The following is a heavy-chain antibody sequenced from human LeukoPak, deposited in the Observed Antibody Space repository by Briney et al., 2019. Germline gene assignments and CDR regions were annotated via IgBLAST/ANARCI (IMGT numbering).Heavy chain of an antibody. V-gene: IGHV3-23*01. D-gene: IGHD3-16*01. Sequence: PGGSLRLSCAASGFNFGTYAMNWVRQAPGKGLEWVSSISGSAGSTYYADSVKGRFTISRDSANNSLYLQMKSLRAEDTALYYCARGRFHDYWGQGTLVTVSS. CDR3: ARGRFHDY. J-gene: IGHJ4*02. CDR2: ISGSAGST. CDR1: GFNFGTYA.